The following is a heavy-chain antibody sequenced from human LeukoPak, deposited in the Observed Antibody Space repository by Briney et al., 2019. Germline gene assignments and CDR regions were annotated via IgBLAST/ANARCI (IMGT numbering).Heavy chain of an antibody. Sequence: SETLSLTCTVSGYSISSGYYWGWIRQPPGKGLEWIGSIYHSGSTYYNPSLKSRVTISVDTSKNQFSLKLTSVTAADTAIYFCASGSLTRNAFDIWGLGTMVTVSS. CDR1: GYSISSGYY. J-gene: IGHJ3*02. D-gene: IGHD1-26*01. V-gene: IGHV4-38-2*02. CDR2: IYHSGST. CDR3: ASGSLTRNAFDI.